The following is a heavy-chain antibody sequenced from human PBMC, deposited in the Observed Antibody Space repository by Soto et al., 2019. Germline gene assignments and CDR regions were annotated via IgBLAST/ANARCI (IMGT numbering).Heavy chain of an antibody. V-gene: IGHV1-2*04. Sequence: QVQLLQSGAEVKKPGASVKVSCKASGYTFTGYYMHWVRQAPGQGLEWMGWINPNSGGTNYAQKFQGWVTMTRDTSISTAYMELSRLRSDDTAVYYCARVSITSYYYGMDVWGQGTTVTVSS. CDR2: INPNSGGT. J-gene: IGHJ6*02. D-gene: IGHD1-1*01. CDR3: ARVSITSYYYGMDV. CDR1: GYTFTGYY.